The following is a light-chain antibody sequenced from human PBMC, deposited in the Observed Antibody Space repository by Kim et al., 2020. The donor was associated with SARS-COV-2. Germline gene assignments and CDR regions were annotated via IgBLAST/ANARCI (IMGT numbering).Light chain of an antibody. CDR1: RSVSCSY. Sequence: SPGERATPSRRASRSVSCSYLAWYQLKPGQAPRLLIYCASSRATGIPDRFSGSGSGTDFTLTISRLEPEDFAVYYCQQYGSPTWTFGQGTKVEIK. CDR2: CAS. CDR3: QQYGSPTWT. V-gene: IGKV3-20*01. J-gene: IGKJ1*01.